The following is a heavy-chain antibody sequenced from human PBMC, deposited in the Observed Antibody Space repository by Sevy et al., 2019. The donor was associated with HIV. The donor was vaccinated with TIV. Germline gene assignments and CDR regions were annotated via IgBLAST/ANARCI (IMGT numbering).Heavy chain of an antibody. D-gene: IGHD6-13*01. V-gene: IGHV3-64*01. J-gene: IGHJ6*02. CDR2: ISSNGGST. CDR3: ARDLFSSSWYNYYYYGMDV. Sequence: GGSLRLSCAASGFTFSSYAMHWVRQAPGKGLEYVSAISSNGGSTYYANSVKGRFTNSRDNSKNTLYLQMGSLRAEDMAVYYCARDLFSSSWYNYYYYGMDVWGQGTTVTVSS. CDR1: GFTFSSYA.